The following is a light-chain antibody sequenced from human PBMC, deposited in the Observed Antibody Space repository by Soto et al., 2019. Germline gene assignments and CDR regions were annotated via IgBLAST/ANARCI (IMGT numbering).Light chain of an antibody. CDR3: QQYNNWPPWT. CDR2: DAS. J-gene: IGKJ1*01. V-gene: IGKV3-15*01. Sequence: EIGMTHSPATLSVSPWEIATLSCRASQRVSRNLAWYQQKPGQAPRLLIYDASTRATGIPDRFSGSGSETEFTLTISSLQSEDYAIYYCQQYNNWPPWTFGQGTKVDIK. CDR1: QRVSRN.